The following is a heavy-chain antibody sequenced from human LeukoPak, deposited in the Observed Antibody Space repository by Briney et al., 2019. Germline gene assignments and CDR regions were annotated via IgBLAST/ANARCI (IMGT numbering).Heavy chain of an antibody. CDR2: IYYSGTT. J-gene: IGHJ4*02. Sequence: SETLSLTCAVYGGSFSSYYWGWIRQPPGKGLEWIGSIYYSGTTYYNPSLKSRVTISVDTSKNQFSLKLSSVTAADTAVYYCAGGRSSVLGYWGQGTLVTVSS. V-gene: IGHV4-39*01. CDR3: AGGRSSVLGY. CDR1: GGSFSSYY. D-gene: IGHD6-19*01.